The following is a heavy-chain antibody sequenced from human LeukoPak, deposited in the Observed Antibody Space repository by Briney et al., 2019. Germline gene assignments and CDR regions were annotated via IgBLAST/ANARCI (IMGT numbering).Heavy chain of an antibody. Sequence: PGGSLRLSCAASGFTFSGFWMHWVRQAPGKGLVWVSCISFDGSDATYADSVKGRFTISRDNAKNTLHLQMDSLTVEDTAVYYCVRGDNIMVATAAFYFDSWGQGTLVTVSS. CDR1: GFTFSGFW. J-gene: IGHJ4*02. CDR2: ISFDGSDA. CDR3: VRGDNIMVATAAFYFDS. V-gene: IGHV3-74*01. D-gene: IGHD2-21*02.